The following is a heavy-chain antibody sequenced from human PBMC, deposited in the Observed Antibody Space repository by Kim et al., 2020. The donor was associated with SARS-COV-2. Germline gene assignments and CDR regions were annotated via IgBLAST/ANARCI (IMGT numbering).Heavy chain of an antibody. Sequence: GESLKISCKGSGYRFASYWIGWVRQMPGKGLEWMGNIYPDDSDTRYSPSFQGQVTISADKSISTAYLQCSSLKASDTAMYYCARRGKSYYYESSGYYDDYWGQGTLVTVSS. D-gene: IGHD3-22*01. CDR1: GYRFASYW. CDR3: ARRGKSYYYESSGYYDDY. V-gene: IGHV5-51*01. CDR2: IYPDDSDT. J-gene: IGHJ4*02.